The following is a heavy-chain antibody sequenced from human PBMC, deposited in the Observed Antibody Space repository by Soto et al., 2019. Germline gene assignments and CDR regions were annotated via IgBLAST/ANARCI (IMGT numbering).Heavy chain of an antibody. CDR1: GFTFSNAW. V-gene: IGHV3-15*01. Sequence: GGSLGLSCAASGFTFSNAWMSWVRQAPGKGLEWVGRIKSKTDGGTTDYAAPVKGRFTISRDDSKNTLYLQMNSLKTEDTAVYYCTTDDYGDYYYGMDVWGQGTTVTVSS. D-gene: IGHD4-17*01. J-gene: IGHJ6*02. CDR2: IKSKTDGGTT. CDR3: TTDDYGDYYYGMDV.